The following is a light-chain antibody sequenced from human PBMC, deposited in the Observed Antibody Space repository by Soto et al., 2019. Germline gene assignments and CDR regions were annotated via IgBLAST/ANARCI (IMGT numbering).Light chain of an antibody. CDR2: QDA. CDR3: ATFDSNAVV. CDR1: KLGNKY. Sequence: SYELTQPPSVSVSPGQTASVTCSGNKLGNKYVSWYQQKPGQSPVVVIHQDAKRASGIPERFSGSNSGNTATLTISGTQVMDEADYYCATFDSNAVVFGGGTKVTVL. V-gene: IGLV3-1*01. J-gene: IGLJ2*01.